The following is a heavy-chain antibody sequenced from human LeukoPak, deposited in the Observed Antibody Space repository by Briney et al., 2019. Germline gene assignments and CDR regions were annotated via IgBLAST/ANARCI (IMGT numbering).Heavy chain of an antibody. D-gene: IGHD5-18*01. CDR1: GFTFSSYS. V-gene: IGHV3-21*01. CDR3: ARGIGYSYGFYP. J-gene: IGHJ5*02. Sequence: GGSLRLSCAASGFTFSSYSMNWVRQAPGKGLEWVSSISSSSYIYYADSVKGRFTISRDNAKNSLYLQMNSLRAEDTAVYYCARGIGYSYGFYPWGQGTLVTVSS. CDR2: ISSSSYI.